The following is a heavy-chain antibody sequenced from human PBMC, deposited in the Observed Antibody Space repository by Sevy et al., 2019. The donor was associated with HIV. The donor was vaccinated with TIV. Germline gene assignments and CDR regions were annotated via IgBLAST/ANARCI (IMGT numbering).Heavy chain of an antibody. CDR2: LSFGCGKI. Sequence: GESLKISCAASGFAFYDYSMSWIRQAPGKGLEWVATLSFGCGKINYANSVKVRFTISRDNLKTSFYLQMDNLRVEDTALYYCAREGCTRPHDYWGQGTRVTVSS. D-gene: IGHD2-8*01. V-gene: IGHV3-23*01. CDR1: GFAFYDYS. CDR3: AREGCTRPHDY. J-gene: IGHJ4*02.